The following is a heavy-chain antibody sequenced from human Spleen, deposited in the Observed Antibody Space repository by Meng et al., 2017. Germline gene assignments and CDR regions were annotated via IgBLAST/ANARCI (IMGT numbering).Heavy chain of an antibody. J-gene: IGHJ4*02. Sequence: SCTVSGGSISSGHYYWSWIRQPAGKGLEWIGHIYSSGSTNYNPSLMSRVSISVDTSKNQFSLNLSSVTAADTAVYYCARVYSSSWYYFDYWGQGTLVTVSS. CDR3: ARVYSSSWYYFDY. D-gene: IGHD6-13*01. CDR2: IYSSGST. V-gene: IGHV4-61*09. CDR1: GGSISSGHYY.